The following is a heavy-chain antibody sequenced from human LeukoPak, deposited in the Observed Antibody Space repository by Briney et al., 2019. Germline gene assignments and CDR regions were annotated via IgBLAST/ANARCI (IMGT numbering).Heavy chain of an antibody. V-gene: IGHV4-59*01. D-gene: IGHD6-19*01. CDR1: GDSISSYY. J-gene: IGHJ4*02. CDR2: MYYSGST. Sequence: SETLSLTCTVSGDSISSYYWSWIRQPPGKGLDWIGYMYYSGSTNCNPSLKSRVTMSVDTSKNQFSLKLSSVTAADTAVYYCARVDGGSGWYYFDYWGQGTLVTVSS. CDR3: ARVDGGSGWYYFDY.